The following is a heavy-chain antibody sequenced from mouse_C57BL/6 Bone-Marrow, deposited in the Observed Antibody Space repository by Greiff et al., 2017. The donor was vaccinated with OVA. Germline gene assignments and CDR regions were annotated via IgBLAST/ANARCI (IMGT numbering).Heavy chain of an antibody. D-gene: IGHD1-1*01. CDR3: ARGFATVVEASYYFDY. CDR2: FHPYNDDT. Sequence: VQLQQSGAELVKPGASVKMSCKASGYTFTTYPIEWLKQNHGKSLEWIGNFHPYNDDTKYNEKFKGKATLTVEKSSSTVYLELSRLTSDDSAVYYCARGFATVVEASYYFDYWGQGTTLTVSS. J-gene: IGHJ2*01. V-gene: IGHV1-47*01. CDR1: GYTFTTYP.